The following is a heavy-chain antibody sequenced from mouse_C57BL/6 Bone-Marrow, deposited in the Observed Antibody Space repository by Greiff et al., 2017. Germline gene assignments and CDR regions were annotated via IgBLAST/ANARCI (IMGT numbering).Heavy chain of an antibody. CDR3: AGGDYTTGYFDV. CDR1: GYTFTSYW. V-gene: IGHV1-69*01. D-gene: IGHD1-1*01. CDR2: IDPSDSYT. J-gene: IGHJ1*03. Sequence: QVQLQQSGAELVMPGASVKLSCKASGYTFTSYWMHWVKQRPGQGLEWIGEIDPSDSYTNYNQKFKGKSTLTVDKSSSTAYMQLSSLTSEDSAVYYCAGGDYTTGYFDVWGTGTTVTVSS.